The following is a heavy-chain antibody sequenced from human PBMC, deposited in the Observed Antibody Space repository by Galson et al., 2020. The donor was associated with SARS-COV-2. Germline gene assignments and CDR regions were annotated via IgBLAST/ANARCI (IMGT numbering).Heavy chain of an antibody. Sequence: GESLKISCKGSGYSFTNYWIGWVRQMPGKGLECMGIIYPGDSETRYSPSFQGQVTISADTSISTAYLQCSSLKASDTAMYFCARQGMADTVAVAYWSQGTQVTVSS. CDR2: IYPGDSET. CDR1: GYSFTNYW. CDR3: ARQGMADTVAVAY. D-gene: IGHD2-21*01. J-gene: IGHJ4*02. V-gene: IGHV5-51*01.